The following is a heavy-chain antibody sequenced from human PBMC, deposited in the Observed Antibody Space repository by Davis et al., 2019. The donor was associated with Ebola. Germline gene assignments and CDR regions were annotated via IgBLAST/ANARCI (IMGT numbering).Heavy chain of an antibody. CDR2: IIPIFGTA. V-gene: IGHV1-69*06. J-gene: IGHJ4*02. Sequence: SVKVSCKASGGTFSSYAISWARQAPGQGLEWMGGIIPIFGTANYAQKFQGRLTMTEDTSTDTAYMELSRLRSDDTAVYYCTVGGQDGGFDYWGQGALVPVSS. CDR1: GGTFSSYA. CDR3: TVGGQDGGFDY. D-gene: IGHD1-26*01.